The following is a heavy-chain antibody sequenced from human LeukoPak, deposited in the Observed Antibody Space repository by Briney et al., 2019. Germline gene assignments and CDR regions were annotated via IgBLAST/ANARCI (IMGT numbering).Heavy chain of an antibody. CDR1: GFTFSSYG. CDR3: ARRCLGSSGNWFDL. D-gene: IGHD6-25*01. CDR2: IWYDGSNK. V-gene: IGHV3-33*01. Sequence: PGGSLRLSCAASGFTFSSYGMHWVRQAPGKGLEWVAVIWYDGSNKYYADSVKGRFTISRDNSKNTLYLQMNSLRAEDTAVYYCARRCLGSSGNWFDLWGQGTLVTVSS. J-gene: IGHJ5*02.